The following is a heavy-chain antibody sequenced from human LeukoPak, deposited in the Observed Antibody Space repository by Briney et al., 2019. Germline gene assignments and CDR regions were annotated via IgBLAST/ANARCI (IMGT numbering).Heavy chain of an antibody. CDR2: IYWNDDK. Sequence: SGPTLVKPTQTLTLTCTFSGFSLSASGVGVGWIRQPPGKALEWLALIYWNDDKRYSPSLKSRLTITKDTSKNQVVLTMTNMDPVDTATYYCAHSQPDGYKSRFDYWGQGTLVTVSS. V-gene: IGHV2-5*01. J-gene: IGHJ4*02. CDR1: GFSLSASGVG. D-gene: IGHD5-24*01. CDR3: AHSQPDGYKSRFDY.